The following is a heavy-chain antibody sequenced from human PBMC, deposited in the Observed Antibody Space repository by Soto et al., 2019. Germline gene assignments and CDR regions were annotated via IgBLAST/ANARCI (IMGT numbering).Heavy chain of an antibody. Sequence: EVQLMESGGALERPGGSLRLSCAASGFTFNNFAMIWVRQAPGKGLEWVSAISGSGSNTYYADSVKGRFTITRDNSKNTVSLQMSSLRAEDTAVYYCTAGEERTSNWDGKFASWGQGTQVTVSS. J-gene: IGHJ4*02. CDR1: GFTFNNFA. D-gene: IGHD1-1*01. CDR2: ISGSGSNT. V-gene: IGHV3-23*01. CDR3: TAGEERTSNWDGKFAS.